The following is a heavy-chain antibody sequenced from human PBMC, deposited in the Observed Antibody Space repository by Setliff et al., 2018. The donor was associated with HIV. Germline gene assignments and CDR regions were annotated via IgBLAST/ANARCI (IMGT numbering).Heavy chain of an antibody. CDR3: ARAPAHEHSTGWYSSSNRFDP. J-gene: IGHJ5*02. CDR1: GGTFSSYA. Sequence: SVKVSCKASGGTFSSYAISWVRQAPGQGLEWMGGIIPIFATAHYAQKFQGRVTITADESTSTAYMELSSLRSEDTAVYYCARAPAHEHSTGWYSSSNRFDPWGQGTLVTVSS. V-gene: IGHV1-69*13. D-gene: IGHD6-19*01. CDR2: IIPIFATA.